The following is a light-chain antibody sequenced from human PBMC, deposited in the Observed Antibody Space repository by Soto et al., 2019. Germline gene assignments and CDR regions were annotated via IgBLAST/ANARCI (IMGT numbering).Light chain of an antibody. CDR2: LGS. V-gene: IGKV2-28*01. CDR3: MQALQTPVT. CDR1: QSLLHSNGYNY. J-gene: IGKJ3*01. Sequence: DIVMTQSPLSLPVTPGEPASISCRSSQSLLHSNGYNYLDWYLQKPGQSPQLLIYLGSNRASGVPDRFSSSGSGTDFTLKISRVEAEDVGLYYCMQALQTPVTFGPGTKVDIK.